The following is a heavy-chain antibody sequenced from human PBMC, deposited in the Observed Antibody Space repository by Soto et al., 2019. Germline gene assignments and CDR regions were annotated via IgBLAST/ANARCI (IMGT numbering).Heavy chain of an antibody. CDR1: GFALNNYR. V-gene: IGHV3-21*06. D-gene: IGHD6-6*01. CDR3: GREKEDEGSSSPRVYYGVDV. J-gene: IGHJ6*02. Sequence: GGSLRLSCVASGFALNNYRMTWVRQGPGKGLEWVSSISSRTDYRHYTESVKGRFTISRDNDKNSVFLQMSSLRAEDAAVYYCGREKEDEGSSSPRVYYGVDVWGQGTTVTVSS. CDR2: ISSRTDYR.